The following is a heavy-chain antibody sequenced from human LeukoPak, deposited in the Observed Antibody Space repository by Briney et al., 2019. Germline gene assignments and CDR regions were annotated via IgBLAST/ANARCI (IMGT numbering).Heavy chain of an antibody. D-gene: IGHD5-24*01. J-gene: IGHJ4*02. CDR3: ARASYNYGAEFDY. CDR1: GGSISSGGYY. V-gene: IGHV4-61*08. Sequence: SETLSLTCTVSGGSISSGGYYWSWIRQPPGKGLEWIGYIYYSGSTNYNPSLKSRVTISVDTSKNQFSLKLSSVTAADTAVYYCARASYNYGAEFDYWGQGTLVTVSS. CDR2: IYYSGST.